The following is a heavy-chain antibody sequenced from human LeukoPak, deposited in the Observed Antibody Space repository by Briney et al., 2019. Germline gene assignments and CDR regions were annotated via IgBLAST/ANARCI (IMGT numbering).Heavy chain of an antibody. J-gene: IGHJ4*02. Sequence: SVKVSCKASGYTFTSYGISWVRQAPGQGLEWMGRIIPILGIANYAQKFQGRVTITADKSTSTAYMELSSLRSEDTAVSYCARDSDWGHAGDYWGQGTLVTVSS. V-gene: IGHV1-69*04. CDR3: ARDSDWGHAGDY. CDR1: GYTFTSYG. D-gene: IGHD3-16*01. CDR2: IIPILGIA.